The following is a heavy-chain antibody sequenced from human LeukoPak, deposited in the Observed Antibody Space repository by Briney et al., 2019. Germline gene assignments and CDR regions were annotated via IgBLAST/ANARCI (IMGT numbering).Heavy chain of an antibody. Sequence: GRSLRLSCAASGFTFSSYAMHWVRQAPGKGLEWVAVISYDGSNKYYADSVKGRFTISRDNSKNTLYLQMNSLRAEDTAVYYCARDRGTNYDSRGYFDYWGQGTLVTVSS. CDR1: GFTFSSYA. V-gene: IGHV3-30-3*01. CDR3: ARDRGTNYDSRGYFDY. CDR2: ISYDGSNK. D-gene: IGHD3-22*01. J-gene: IGHJ4*02.